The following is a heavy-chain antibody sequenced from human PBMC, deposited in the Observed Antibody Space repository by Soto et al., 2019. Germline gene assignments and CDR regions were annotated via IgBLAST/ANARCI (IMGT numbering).Heavy chain of an antibody. CDR2: ISSSSSYI. Sequence: GGSLRLSCAASGFTFSSYSMNWVRQAPGKGLEWVSSISSSSSYIYYADSVKGRFTISRDNAKNSLYLQMNSLRAEDTAVYYCARDWPSGSNYYYYGMDVWGQGTTVTVSS. CDR1: GFTFSSYS. J-gene: IGHJ6*02. D-gene: IGHD1-26*01. V-gene: IGHV3-21*01. CDR3: ARDWPSGSNYYYYGMDV.